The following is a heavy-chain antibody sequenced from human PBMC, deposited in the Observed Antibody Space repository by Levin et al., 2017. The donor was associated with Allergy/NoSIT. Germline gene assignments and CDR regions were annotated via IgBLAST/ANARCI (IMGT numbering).Heavy chain of an antibody. CDR3: ARGHYGDYGAFAY. D-gene: IGHD4-17*01. Sequence: ETLSLTCAASGFSVYDYWMSWVRQTPGKGLEWVANIKQHGSETYQLDAVKGRFTISRDNAKNSLYLQMNGLRVEDTAVYHCARGHYGDYGAFAYWGQGILVTVSS. CDR2: IKQHGSET. V-gene: IGHV3-7*03. J-gene: IGHJ4*02. CDR1: GFSVYDYW.